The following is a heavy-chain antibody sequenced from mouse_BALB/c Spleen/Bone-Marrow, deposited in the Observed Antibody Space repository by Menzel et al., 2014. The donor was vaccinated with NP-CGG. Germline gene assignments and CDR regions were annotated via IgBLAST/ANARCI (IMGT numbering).Heavy chain of an antibody. Sequence: VQLQQSGGGLVQPGGSLRLPCATSGFTLTDYYMSWVRQPPGKALEWLGFIRNKANGYTTEYSASVKGRLTISRDNSQSILYLQMNILRTEDSATYYCARDRNYDINWYFDVWGAGTTVTVSS. CDR3: ARDRNYDINWYFDV. V-gene: IGHV7-3*02. D-gene: IGHD1-1*01. CDR1: GFTLTDYY. J-gene: IGHJ1*01. CDR2: IRNKANGYTT.